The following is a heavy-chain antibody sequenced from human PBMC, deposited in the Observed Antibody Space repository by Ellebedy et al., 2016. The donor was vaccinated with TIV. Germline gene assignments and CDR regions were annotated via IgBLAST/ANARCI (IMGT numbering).Heavy chain of an antibody. J-gene: IGHJ6*02. CDR2: ISGSGGNT. Sequence: GESLKISCAASGFKFSNFAMTWVRQAPGKGLEWVSSISGSGGNTYYADSVKGRFTISRDNSKNTLYLQMNSLRAEDTTVYYCPRDPFRVAAAWFGMDVWGQGTTVTVSS. CDR1: GFKFSNFA. V-gene: IGHV3-23*01. D-gene: IGHD6-13*01. CDR3: PRDPFRVAAAWFGMDV.